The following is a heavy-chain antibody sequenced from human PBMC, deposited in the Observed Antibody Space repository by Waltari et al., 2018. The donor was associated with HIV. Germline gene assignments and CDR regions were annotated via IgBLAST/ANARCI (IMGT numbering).Heavy chain of an antibody. J-gene: IGHJ6*02. V-gene: IGHV4-61*03. D-gene: IGHD1-20*01. CDR3: ARERGGKYNYYYYGMDV. Sequence: QVQLQESGPGLVKPSETLSLTCSVSGGSVTSGSYYWSWIRQPPGKGLDWIGYFYYSGSTNYNPSLKRRVTISLDTSKNNFSLRLSSVTAADTAVYYCARERGGKYNYYYYGMDVWGQGTTVTVSS. CDR1: GGSVTSGSYY. CDR2: FYYSGST.